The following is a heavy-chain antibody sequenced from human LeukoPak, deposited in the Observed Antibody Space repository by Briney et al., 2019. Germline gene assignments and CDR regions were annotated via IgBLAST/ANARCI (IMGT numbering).Heavy chain of an antibody. D-gene: IGHD4-17*01. CDR3: ARDGERAFDI. Sequence: ASVQVSCKASGYTFTSHDINWVRQAAGQGLEWMGWMNPNTGKTGYAQTFQGRVTMTRSTSISTAYLELGSLRSEDTAVYYCARDGERAFDIWGRGTKVTVSS. V-gene: IGHV1-8*01. J-gene: IGHJ3*02. CDR2: MNPNTGKT. CDR1: GYTFTSHD.